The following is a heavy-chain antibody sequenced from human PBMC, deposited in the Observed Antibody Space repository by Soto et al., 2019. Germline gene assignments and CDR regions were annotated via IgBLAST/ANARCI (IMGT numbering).Heavy chain of an antibody. CDR2: IYYSETT. J-gene: IGHJ5*02. V-gene: IGHV4-30-4*01. CDR1: GVSVTNGDYY. CDR3: ARQRRGGYWFDP. Sequence: SETLSLTCTVSGVSVTNGDYYWSCIRQSPGKGLEWIGNIYYSETTRYNPSLNSRLSISIDTSRNQFSLQLTSVTAADTAIYYCARQRRGGYWFDPWGQGTLVTVSS.